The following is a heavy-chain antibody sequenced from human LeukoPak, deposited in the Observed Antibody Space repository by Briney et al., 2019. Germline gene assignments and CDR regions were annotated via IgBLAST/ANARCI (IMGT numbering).Heavy chain of an antibody. J-gene: IGHJ3*02. CDR1: GGSISSYY. D-gene: IGHD2-21*02. CDR3: ARGTDWRRVVVTATRGAFDI. CDR2: IYTSGST. Sequence: PSETLSLTCTVSGGSISSYYWSWIRQPAGKGLEWIGRIYTSGSTNYNPSFKSRVTMSVDTSKNQFSLKLSSVTAADAAVYYCARGTDWRRVVVTATRGAFDIWGQGTMVTVSS. V-gene: IGHV4-4*07.